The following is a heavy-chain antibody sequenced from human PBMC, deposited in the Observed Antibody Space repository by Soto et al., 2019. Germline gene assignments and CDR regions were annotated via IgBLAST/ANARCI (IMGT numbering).Heavy chain of an antibody. CDR3: ARRYGSAFDI. CDR1: GGSISSYY. V-gene: IGHV4-59*01. CDR2: IFHSGST. J-gene: IGHJ3*02. Sequence: QVQLQESGPGLVKPSETLSLTCTVSGGSISSYYWSWIRQPPGKGLEWIGYIFHSGSTNYNPSLKSRVTISVDTSKNQFSLKLSSVTAADTAVYYCARRYGSAFDIWGHGTMVTVSS. D-gene: IGHD4-17*01.